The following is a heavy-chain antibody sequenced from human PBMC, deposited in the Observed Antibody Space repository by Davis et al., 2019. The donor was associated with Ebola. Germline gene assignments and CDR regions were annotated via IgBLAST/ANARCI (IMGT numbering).Heavy chain of an antibody. J-gene: IGHJ4*02. V-gene: IGHV1-2*06. CDR1: GYDFTDFY. Sequence: ASVKVSCKASGYDFTDFYIHWVRQAPGQGLEWMGRINPHSGGTYYAQRFQGRVTMTRDTSISTAYMELSRLRSDDTAVYYCARAQFPTTSDHWGQGTLVTVSS. D-gene: IGHD1-1*01. CDR2: INPHSGGT. CDR3: ARAQFPTTSDH.